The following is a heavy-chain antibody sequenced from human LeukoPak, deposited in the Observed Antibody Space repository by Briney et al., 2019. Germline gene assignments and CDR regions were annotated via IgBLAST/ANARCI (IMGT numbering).Heavy chain of an antibody. D-gene: IGHD3-10*01. V-gene: IGHV3-48*01. Sequence: GGSLRLSCEASGFTFSNYSMNWVRQAPGKGLEWVSYIRSSSTTIYYADSVKSRFTISRDNSKNTLYLQMNSLRAEDTAVYYCARSLTMVRGYDYWGQGTLVTVSS. CDR2: IRSSSTTI. CDR3: ARSLTMVRGYDY. J-gene: IGHJ4*02. CDR1: GFTFSNYS.